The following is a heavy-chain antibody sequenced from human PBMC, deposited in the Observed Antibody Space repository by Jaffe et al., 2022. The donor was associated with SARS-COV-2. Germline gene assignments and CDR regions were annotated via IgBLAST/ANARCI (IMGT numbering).Heavy chain of an antibody. CDR2: INPSGGST. CDR1: GYTFTSYY. V-gene: IGHV1-46*01. Sequence: QVQLVQSGAEVKKPGASVKVSCKASGYTFTSYYMHWVRQAPGQGLEWMGIINPSGGSTSYAQKFQGRVTMTRDTSTSTVYMELSSLRSEDTAVYYCARGAHIVVLQGWFDPWGQGTLVTVSS. CDR3: ARGAHIVVLQGWFDP. J-gene: IGHJ5*02. D-gene: IGHD2-15*01.